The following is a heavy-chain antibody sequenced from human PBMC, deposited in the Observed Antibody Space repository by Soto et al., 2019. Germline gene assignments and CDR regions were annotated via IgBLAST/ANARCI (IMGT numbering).Heavy chain of an antibody. CDR2: IYYSGST. D-gene: IGHD3-10*01. V-gene: IGHV4-59*08. CDR3: SRRPMVRGGESLYAFDI. CDR1: GGSISSYY. Sequence: SETLSLTCTVSGGSISSYYWSWIRQPPGKGLEWIGYIYYSGSTNYNPSLKSRVTISVDTSKNQFSLKLSSVTAADTAVYYFSRRPMVRGGESLYAFDIWGQGTMVTVSS. J-gene: IGHJ3*02.